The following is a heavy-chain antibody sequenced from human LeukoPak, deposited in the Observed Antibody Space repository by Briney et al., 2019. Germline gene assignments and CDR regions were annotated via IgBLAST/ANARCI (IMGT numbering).Heavy chain of an antibody. CDR1: GYTLTELS. J-gene: IGHJ4*02. Sequence: ASVKVSCKVSGYTLTELSMHWVRQAPGQGLEWMGRINPNSGGTNYAQKFQGRVTMTRDTSISTAYMELSRLRSDDTAVYYCARVKARQGIDYWGQGTLVTVSS. V-gene: IGHV1-2*06. CDR3: ARVKARQGIDY. CDR2: INPNSGGT.